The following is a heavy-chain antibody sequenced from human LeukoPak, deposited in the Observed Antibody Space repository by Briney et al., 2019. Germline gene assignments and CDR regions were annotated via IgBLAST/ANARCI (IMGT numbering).Heavy chain of an antibody. CDR3: AKKSGTSGSYPN. D-gene: IGHD3-10*01. CDR1: GFTFSSYE. Sequence: GGSLRLSCAASGFTFSSYEMNWVRQAPGKGLEWVSYISSSGSTIYYADSVKGRFTISRDQSKNTLYLQMNSLRVEDTAVYYCAKKSGTSGSYPNWGQGTLVIVSS. CDR2: ISSSGSTI. V-gene: IGHV3-48*03. J-gene: IGHJ4*02.